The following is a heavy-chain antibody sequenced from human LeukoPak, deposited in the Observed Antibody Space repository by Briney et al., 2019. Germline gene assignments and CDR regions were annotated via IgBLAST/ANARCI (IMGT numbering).Heavy chain of an antibody. Sequence: ASVKVSCKASGYTFTGYYMHWVRQAPGQGLEWMGWISAYNGNTNYAQKLQGRVTMTTDTSTSTAYMELRSLRSDDTAVYYCARGGSGYNWFDPWGQGTLVTVSS. CDR2: ISAYNGNT. V-gene: IGHV1-18*04. CDR3: ARGGSGYNWFDP. CDR1: GYTFTGYY. D-gene: IGHD3-22*01. J-gene: IGHJ5*02.